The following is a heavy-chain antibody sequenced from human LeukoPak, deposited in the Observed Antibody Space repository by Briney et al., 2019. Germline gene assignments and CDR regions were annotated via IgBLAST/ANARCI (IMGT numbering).Heavy chain of an antibody. J-gene: IGHJ4*02. D-gene: IGHD2-15*01. V-gene: IGHV1-69*13. CDR1: GGTFSSYA. Sequence: SVTVSCTASGGTFSSYAISWVRQAPGQGLEWMGGIIPIFGTANYAQKFQGRVTITADESTSTAYMELSSLRSEDTAVYYCARDGRYCSGGDCYGYWFDYWGQGTLVTVSS. CDR3: ARDGRYCSGGDCYGYWFDY. CDR2: IIPIFGTA.